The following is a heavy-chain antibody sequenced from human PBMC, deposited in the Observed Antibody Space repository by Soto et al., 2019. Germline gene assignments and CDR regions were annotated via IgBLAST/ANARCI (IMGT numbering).Heavy chain of an antibody. CDR1: GGSISSGDYY. Sequence: QVQLQESGPGLVKPSQTLSLTCTVSGGSISSGDYYWSWIRQPPGKGLEWIGYIYYSGSTYYNPSFKRRATISVDTSKNPFALKLSSVTPADTAVYYCARARGASYFDYWGQGTLVTVSS. CDR3: ARARGASYFDY. V-gene: IGHV4-30-4*01. CDR2: IYYSGST. J-gene: IGHJ4*02. D-gene: IGHD2-15*01.